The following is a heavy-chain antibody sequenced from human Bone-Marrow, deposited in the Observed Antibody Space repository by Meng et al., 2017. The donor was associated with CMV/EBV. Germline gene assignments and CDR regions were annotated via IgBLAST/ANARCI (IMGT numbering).Heavy chain of an antibody. V-gene: IGHV4-59*01. Sequence: SETRSPTCSVSGGSISSYYWTWIRQPPGKGLEWVGYIHHSGNTNHNPSLKSRLTISVDTSKNQFSLKLSSVSATDTAVYYCARGDPMDAFDIWGQGTMVTVSS. CDR1: GGSISSYY. CDR2: IHHSGNT. CDR3: ARGDPMDAFDI. J-gene: IGHJ3*02. D-gene: IGHD3-16*01.